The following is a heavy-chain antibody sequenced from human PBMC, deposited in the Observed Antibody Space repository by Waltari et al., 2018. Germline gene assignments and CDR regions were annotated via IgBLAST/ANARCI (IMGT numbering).Heavy chain of an antibody. D-gene: IGHD3-9*01. CDR1: GGSISSYY. CDR3: ARGDYDILTGNYYYYYMDV. V-gene: IGHV4-59*01. Sequence: QVQLQESGPGLVKPSETLSLTCTVSGGSISSYYWSWIRQPPGKGLEWIGYFYYSGSTNYNPSLKIRVTLSVDTAKNQFSLKPSSVTAADTAVYYCARGDYDILTGNYYYYYMDVWGKGTTVTVSS. J-gene: IGHJ6*03. CDR2: FYYSGST.